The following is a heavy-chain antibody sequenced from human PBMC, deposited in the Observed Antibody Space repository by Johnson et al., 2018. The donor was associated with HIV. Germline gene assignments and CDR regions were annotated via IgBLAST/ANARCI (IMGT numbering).Heavy chain of an antibody. D-gene: IGHD6-19*01. CDR2: IGAAGEA. V-gene: IGHV3-13*01. CDR1: GFTISSYD. Sequence: VQLVESGGGLVQPGGSLRLSCAASGFTISSYDIHWVRQITGKRLEWVSAIGAAGEAYYPGSVKGRFSISRENAKNSVYLQLNDLRAGDTAMFYCARRRPGSASYSDPFDIWGQGTMVTVSS. CDR3: ARRRPGSASYSDPFDI. J-gene: IGHJ3*02.